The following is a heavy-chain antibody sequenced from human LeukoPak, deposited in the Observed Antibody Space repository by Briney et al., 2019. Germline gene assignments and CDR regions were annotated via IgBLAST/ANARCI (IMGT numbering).Heavy chain of an antibody. CDR1: GFTFSTYA. D-gene: IGHD2-15*01. J-gene: IGHJ3*02. Sequence: GGSLRLSCAASGFTFSTYALSWVRQAPGKGLEWVSSIVGSGGSTFYADSVKGRFTISRDNSRNTLYLQMNSLRAEDTAVYYCAKAPPPYCSGGSCFDAFDIWGQGTLVTVSS. CDR2: IVGSGGST. CDR3: AKAPPPYCSGGSCFDAFDI. V-gene: IGHV3-23*01.